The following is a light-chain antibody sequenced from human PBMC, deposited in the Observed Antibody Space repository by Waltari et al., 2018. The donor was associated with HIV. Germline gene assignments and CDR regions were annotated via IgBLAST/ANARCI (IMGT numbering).Light chain of an antibody. V-gene: IGKV3-20*01. J-gene: IGKJ2*01. CDR1: QSVSSSY. CDR3: QQYGASPYT. Sequence: EIALTQSPATLTLSPGERATLPCRASQSVSSSYLAWYQQKPGHAPRLLIYGASNRATDIPYRFSGSGSGTDFTLTISRLEPEDSAVYCCQQYGASPYTFGLGTKLEI. CDR2: GAS.